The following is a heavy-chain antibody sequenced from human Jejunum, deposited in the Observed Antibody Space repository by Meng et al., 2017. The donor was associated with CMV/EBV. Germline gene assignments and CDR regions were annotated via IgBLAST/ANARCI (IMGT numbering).Heavy chain of an antibody. D-gene: IGHD1/OR15-1a*01. V-gene: IGHV3-30*02. J-gene: IGHJ4*02. Sequence: QGRLVAAGGGVVQPGESLRLSWEASGISFSISGMHWVRQAPGKGLEWVAFIRNDGSNKYYADSVTGRFTISRDNSKNTVYLQMNSLTTEDTAVYYCAKDKGVTTLDYWGQGTLVTVSS. CDR2: IRNDGSNK. CDR3: AKDKGVTTLDY. CDR1: GISFSISG.